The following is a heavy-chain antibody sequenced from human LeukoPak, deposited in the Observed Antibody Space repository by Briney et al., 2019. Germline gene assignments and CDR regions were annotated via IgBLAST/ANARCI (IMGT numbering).Heavy chain of an antibody. CDR1: GGSISSYY. J-gene: IGHJ4*02. D-gene: IGHD6-19*01. CDR2: IYYSGST. CDR3: ARDRLGSGWGPWAASNDY. V-gene: IGHV4-59*12. Sequence: SETLSLTCTVSGGSISSYYWSWIRQPPGKGLEWIGYIYYSGSTNYNPSLKSRVTISVDTSKNQFSLKLSSVTAADTAVYYCARDRLGSGWGPWAASNDYWGQGTLVTVSS.